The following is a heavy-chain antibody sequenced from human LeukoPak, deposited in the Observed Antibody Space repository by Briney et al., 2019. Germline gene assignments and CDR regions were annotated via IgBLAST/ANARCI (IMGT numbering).Heavy chain of an antibody. J-gene: IGHJ4*02. CDR2: IYHSGST. V-gene: IGHV4-59*01. Sequence: SETLSLTCTVSGGSIRSYYWSWVRQPPGKGLEWIGYIYHSGSTNYNPSLKSRVTISVDTSKNQFSLELSSVTAADTAVYYCARDSGSYSSYYFDYWGQGTLVTVSS. D-gene: IGHD1-26*01. CDR1: GGSIRSYY. CDR3: ARDSGSYSSYYFDY.